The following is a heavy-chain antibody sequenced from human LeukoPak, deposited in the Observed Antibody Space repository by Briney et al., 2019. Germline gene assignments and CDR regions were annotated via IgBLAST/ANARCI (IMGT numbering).Heavy chain of an antibody. CDR1: GFTFSSYS. CDR2: ISSSSSYI. D-gene: IGHD3-22*01. CDR3: AREVDYYDSSGYYGQNWFDP. V-gene: IGHV3-21*01. J-gene: IGHJ5*02. Sequence: GGSLRLSCAASGFTFSSYSMNWVRQAPGKGLEWVSSISSSSSYIYYADSVKGRFTISRDNARNSLYLQMNSLRAEDTAVYYCAREVDYYDSSGYYGQNWFDPWGQGTLVTVSS.